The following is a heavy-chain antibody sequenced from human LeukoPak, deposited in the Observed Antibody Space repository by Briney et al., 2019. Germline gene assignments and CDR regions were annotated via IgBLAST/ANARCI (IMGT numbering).Heavy chain of an antibody. Sequence: GGSLRLSCSASGFTFGDYYMSWIRQAQGNWLEWVSYISSSASTIHYADSVKGRFTISRDNAKNSLYLQMNSLRAEDSAVYYCAREVHTGIDYWGQGTLVTVSS. J-gene: IGHJ4*02. D-gene: IGHD1-14*01. V-gene: IGHV3-11*01. CDR2: ISSSASTI. CDR1: GFTFGDYY. CDR3: AREVHTGIDY.